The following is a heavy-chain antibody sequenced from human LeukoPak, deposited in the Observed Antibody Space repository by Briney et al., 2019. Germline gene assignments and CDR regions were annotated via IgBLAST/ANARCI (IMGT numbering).Heavy chain of an antibody. CDR3: ARDANGDYGYWFDP. D-gene: IGHD4-17*01. Sequence: GSLRLSCAASGFTFSSYSMNWVRQAPGKGLEWVSSISSSSSYIYYADSVKGRFTISRDNAKNSLYLQVNSLRAEDTAVYYCARDANGDYGYWFDPWGQGTLVTVSS. J-gene: IGHJ5*02. CDR2: ISSSSSYI. CDR1: GFTFSSYS. V-gene: IGHV3-21*01.